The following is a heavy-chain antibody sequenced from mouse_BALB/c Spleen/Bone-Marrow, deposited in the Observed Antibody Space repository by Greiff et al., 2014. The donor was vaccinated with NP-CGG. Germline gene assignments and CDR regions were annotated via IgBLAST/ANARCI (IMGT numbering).Heavy chain of an antibody. CDR3: TRSPITAVVAETMDY. Sequence: KQSGSELVRPGASVKLSCKASGYTFTSYWMHWVKQRPGQGLEWIGNIHPGSGSTNYDEKFKNKATLTVDTSSSTAYMQLSSLTSEDSAVYYCTRSPITAVVAETMDYWGQGTSVTVSS. CDR2: IHPGSGST. CDR1: GYTFTSYW. V-gene: IGHV1S22*01. D-gene: IGHD1-1*01. J-gene: IGHJ4*01.